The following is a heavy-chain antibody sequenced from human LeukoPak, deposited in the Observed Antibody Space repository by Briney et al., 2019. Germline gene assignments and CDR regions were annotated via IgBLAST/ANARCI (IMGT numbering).Heavy chain of an antibody. J-gene: IGHJ4*02. CDR1: GGTFSSYA. CDR2: INPGGGST. CDR3: ARTLDY. Sequence: ASVKVSCKASGGTFSSYAINWVRQAPGQGLEWMGIINPGGGSTIYAQNFQDRLTMTGDTSTSTVYMELRSLRSEDTAFYYCARTLDYWGQGTLVTVSS. V-gene: IGHV1-46*01.